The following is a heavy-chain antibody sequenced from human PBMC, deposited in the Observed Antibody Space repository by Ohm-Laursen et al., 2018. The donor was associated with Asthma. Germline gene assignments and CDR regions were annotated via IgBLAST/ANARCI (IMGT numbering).Heavy chain of an antibody. CDR2: INPNSGGT. J-gene: IGHJ6*02. Sequence: GSSVKVSCKASGYTFTGYYMHWVRQAPGQGLEWMGWINPNSGGTNYAQKFQGWVTMTRDTSISTAYMELSRLRSDDTAVYYCARGFRCSSTSCQYYYYGMDVWGQGTTVTVSS. D-gene: IGHD2-2*01. CDR1: GYTFTGYY. CDR3: ARGFRCSSTSCQYYYYGMDV. V-gene: IGHV1-2*04.